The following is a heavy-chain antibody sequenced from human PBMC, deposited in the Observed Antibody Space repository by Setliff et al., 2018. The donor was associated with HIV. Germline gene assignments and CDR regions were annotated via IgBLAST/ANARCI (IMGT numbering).Heavy chain of an antibody. V-gene: IGHV1-2*02. D-gene: IGHD3-22*01. J-gene: IGHJ6*03. CDR3: ARGADYYDSSGYRGGGLYYMDV. CDR1: GYTFTGYY. CDR2: INPNSGGT. Sequence: ASVKVSCKASGYTFTGYYMHWVRQAPGQGLEWMGWINPNSGGTNYAQKFQGRVTMTRDTSISTAYMELSRLRSDDTAVYSCARGADYYDSSGYRGGGLYYMDVWGKGTTVTVSS.